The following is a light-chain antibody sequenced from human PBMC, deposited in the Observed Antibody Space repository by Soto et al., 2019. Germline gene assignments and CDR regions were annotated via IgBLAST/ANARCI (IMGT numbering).Light chain of an antibody. Sequence: QSVLTQPPSVSGAPGQRVTLSCTGSSSTIGAGYDVHWYQQLPGTAPKLLIYGNSNRPSGVPDRFSGSKSGTSASLAITGLQAEDEADYYCQCYDSSLSGYVFGTGTKVTVL. CDR3: QCYDSSLSGYV. V-gene: IGLV1-40*01. CDR2: GNS. J-gene: IGLJ1*01. CDR1: SSTIGAGYD.